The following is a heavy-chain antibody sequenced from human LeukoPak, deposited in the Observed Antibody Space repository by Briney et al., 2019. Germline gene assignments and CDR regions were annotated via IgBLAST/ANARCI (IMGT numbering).Heavy chain of an antibody. D-gene: IGHD3-16*01. Sequence: GGSLRLSCAASGFTFSSYWMSWVRQAPGKGLEWVANIKQDGSEKYYVDSVKGRFTISRDNAKNSLYLQMNSLRAEDTAVYYCVRHWGPYCYYYYMDVWGKGTTVTISS. CDR3: VRHWGPYCYYYYMDV. J-gene: IGHJ6*03. V-gene: IGHV3-7*01. CDR2: IKQDGSEK. CDR1: GFTFSSYW.